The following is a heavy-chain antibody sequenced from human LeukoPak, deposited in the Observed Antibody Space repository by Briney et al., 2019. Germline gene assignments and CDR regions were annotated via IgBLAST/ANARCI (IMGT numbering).Heavy chain of an antibody. J-gene: IGHJ6*02. Sequence: GGSLRLSCAASGFTFSSYDMHWVRQATGKGLEWVSAIGTAGDTYYPGSVKGRFTISRENAKNSLYLQMNSLRAGDTAVYYCARGGGSGSYYHDGMDVWGQGTTVTVSS. CDR2: IGTAGDT. CDR3: ARGGGSGSYYHDGMDV. CDR1: GFTFSSYD. V-gene: IGHV3-13*01. D-gene: IGHD3-10*01.